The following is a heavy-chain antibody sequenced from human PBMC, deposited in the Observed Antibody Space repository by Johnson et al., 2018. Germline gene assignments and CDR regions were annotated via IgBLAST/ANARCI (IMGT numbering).Heavy chain of an antibody. D-gene: IGHD6-19*01. CDR2: VSHDGSTK. Sequence: QVQLVQSGGGVVQPGRSLRLSCAAPGLTFNNYGMHWVRQAPGKGLEWVAVVSHDGSTKWYADSVQGRFTISRDNSKNTLYLQMNSLRGEDTGVYYCAKDRLSGSSGWYYYGMDVWGQGTTVTVSS. CDR1: GLTFNNYG. J-gene: IGHJ6*02. CDR3: AKDRLSGSSGWYYYGMDV. V-gene: IGHV3-30*18.